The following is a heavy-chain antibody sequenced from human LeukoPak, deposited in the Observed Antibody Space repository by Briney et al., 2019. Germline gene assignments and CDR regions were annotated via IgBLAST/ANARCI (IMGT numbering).Heavy chain of an antibody. Sequence: PSETLSLTCTVSGGSISSSDYYWGWIRQPPGKGLEYIGNIYYSGSTYYNPSLKSRVTISVDTSKNHFPLKLSSVTAADTAVYYCARLDGGTGWYYFDYWGRGTLVTVSS. CDR3: ARLDGGTGWYYFDY. J-gene: IGHJ4*02. V-gene: IGHV4-39*02. D-gene: IGHD6-19*01. CDR1: GGSISSSDYY. CDR2: IYYSGST.